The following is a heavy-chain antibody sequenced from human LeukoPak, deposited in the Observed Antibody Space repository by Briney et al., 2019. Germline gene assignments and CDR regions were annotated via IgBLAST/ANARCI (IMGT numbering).Heavy chain of an antibody. CDR3: ARGVVDIVVVVAEKNYNWFDP. Sequence: GGSLRLSCAASGFTFSSYEMNWVRQAPGKGLEWVSYISSSGSTIYYADSVKGRFTISRDNAKNSLYLQMNSLRAEDTAVYYCARGVVDIVVVVAEKNYNWFDPWGQGTLVTVSS. J-gene: IGHJ5*02. V-gene: IGHV3-48*03. D-gene: IGHD2-15*01. CDR2: ISSSGSTI. CDR1: GFTFSSYE.